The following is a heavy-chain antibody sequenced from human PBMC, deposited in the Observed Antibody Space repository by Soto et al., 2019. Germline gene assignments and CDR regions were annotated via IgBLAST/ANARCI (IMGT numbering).Heavy chain of an antibody. J-gene: IGHJ6*02. D-gene: IGHD2-2*01. CDR3: ARDPSIVLVPAATYYYYYYGMDV. CDR2: IRSKAYGGTT. V-gene: IGHV3-49*03. CDR1: GFTFGDYA. Sequence: GGSLRLSCTASGFTFGDYAMSWFRQAPGKGLEWVGFIRSKAYGGTTEYAASVKGRFTISRDDSKSIAYLQMNSLKTEDTAVYYCARDPSIVLVPAATYYYYYYGMDVWGQGTTVTVSS.